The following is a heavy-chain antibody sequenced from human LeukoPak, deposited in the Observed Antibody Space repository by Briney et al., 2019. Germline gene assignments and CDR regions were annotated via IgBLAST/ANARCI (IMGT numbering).Heavy chain of an antibody. Sequence: GRTLRLSCAASGFTFSSGSMNWGWNAPGKGMGLVSSISISSSYIYYADSVKGRFTISRDNAKTSLYLQMNSLRAEDTAVYYCARVGGYSYGYPDYWGQGTLVTVSS. J-gene: IGHJ4*02. D-gene: IGHD5-18*01. V-gene: IGHV3-21*01. CDR2: ISISSSYI. CDR1: GFTFSSGS. CDR3: ARVGGYSYGYPDY.